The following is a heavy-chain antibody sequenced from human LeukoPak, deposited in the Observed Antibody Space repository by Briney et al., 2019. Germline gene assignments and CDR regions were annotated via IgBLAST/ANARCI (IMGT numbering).Heavy chain of an antibody. D-gene: IGHD3-10*01. CDR1: GFTFSSYE. CDR2: ISSSGSTI. J-gene: IGHJ6*03. Sequence: GGSLILSCAASGFTFSSYEMNWVRQAPGKGLEWVSYISSSGSTIYYADSVKGRFTISRDNAKNSLYLQMNSLRAEDTAVYYCARGPYASGSYGRRGWVHYMDVWGKGTTVTISS. V-gene: IGHV3-48*03. CDR3: ARGPYASGSYGRRGWVHYMDV.